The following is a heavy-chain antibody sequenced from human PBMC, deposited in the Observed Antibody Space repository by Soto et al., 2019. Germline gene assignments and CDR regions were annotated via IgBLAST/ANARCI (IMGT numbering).Heavy chain of an antibody. J-gene: IGHJ6*03. CDR1: GFTFSSYS. CDR2: ISSSSSYI. CDR3: ARAVVPAAHKLNFYYYYYYMDV. D-gene: IGHD2-2*01. V-gene: IGHV3-21*01. Sequence: GGSLRLSCAASGFTFSSYSMNWVRQAPGKGLEWVSSISSSSSYIYYADSVKGRFTISRDNAKDSLYLQMNSLRAEDTAVYYCARAVVPAAHKLNFYYYYYYMDVWGKGTTVTVSS.